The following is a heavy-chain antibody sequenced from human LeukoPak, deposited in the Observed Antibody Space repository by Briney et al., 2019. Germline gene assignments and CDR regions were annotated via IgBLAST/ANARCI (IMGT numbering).Heavy chain of an antibody. CDR2: ISGSGGST. J-gene: IGHJ4*02. D-gene: IGHD6-19*01. Sequence: PGGSLRLSCAASGFTFSSYNMNWVRQAPGKGLEWVSAISGSGGSTYYADSVKGRFTISRDNSKNTLYLQMNSLRAEDTAVYYCAKAPSSSGWYYFDYWGQGTLVTVSS. CDR1: GFTFSSYN. V-gene: IGHV3-23*01. CDR3: AKAPSSSGWYYFDY.